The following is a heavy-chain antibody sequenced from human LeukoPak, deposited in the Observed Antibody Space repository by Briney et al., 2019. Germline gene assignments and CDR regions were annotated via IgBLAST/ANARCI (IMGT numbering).Heavy chain of an antibody. CDR3: ARGNGIRYFDWLLGITWFDP. J-gene: IGHJ5*02. V-gene: IGHV1-8*01. Sequence: ASVKVSCKASGYTFTSYDINWVRQATGQGLEWMGWMNPNSGNTGYAQKFQGRVTMTRNTSISTAYMELSSLRSEDTAVYYCARGNGIRYFDWLLGITWFDPWGQGTLVTVSS. CDR1: GYTFTSYD. CDR2: MNPNSGNT. D-gene: IGHD3-9*01.